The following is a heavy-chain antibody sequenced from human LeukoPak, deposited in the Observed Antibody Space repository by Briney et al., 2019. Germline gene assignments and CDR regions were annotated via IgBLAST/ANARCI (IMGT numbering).Heavy chain of an antibody. J-gene: IGHJ3*02. Sequence: GGSLRLSCAASGFTFSSYAMSWVRQAPGKGLEWVSAISGSGGSIYYADSVKGRFTISRDNSKNTLYLQMNSLRAEDTAVYYCAKSLERRVWAFDIWGQGTMVTVSS. CDR2: ISGSGGSI. V-gene: IGHV3-23*01. D-gene: IGHD1-1*01. CDR1: GFTFSSYA. CDR3: AKSLERRVWAFDI.